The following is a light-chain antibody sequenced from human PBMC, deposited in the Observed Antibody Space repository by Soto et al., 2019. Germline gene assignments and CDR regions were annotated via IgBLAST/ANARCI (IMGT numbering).Light chain of an antibody. V-gene: IGLV1-40*01. J-gene: IGLJ1*01. CDR2: GNN. Sequence: QSALTQSPSVSGAPGQRVSISCTGTSSNIGAGFDVHWYQQLPATAHKLLIYGNNNRPSGVPDRFSGSKSGTSASLAITGLQAEDEADYYCQSYDTSLSGGSVFGTGTKVTVL. CDR3: QSYDTSLSGGSV. CDR1: SSNIGAGFD.